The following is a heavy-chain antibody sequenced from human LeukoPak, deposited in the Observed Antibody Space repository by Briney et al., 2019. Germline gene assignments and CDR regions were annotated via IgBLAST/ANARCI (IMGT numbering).Heavy chain of an antibody. Sequence: GRSLRLSCVASGFTFSSYWMHWVRQDPRKGLVWVSRINGDGRNINYADSVRGRFTISRDNAKNTLYLQMNTLRVEDTAVYYCTRDLMDYDVSTGLHHYYMDVWGQGTTVTVSS. CDR1: GFTFSSYW. D-gene: IGHD3-9*01. J-gene: IGHJ6*02. CDR3: TRDLMDYDVSTGLHHYYMDV. V-gene: IGHV3-74*01. CDR2: INGDGRNI.